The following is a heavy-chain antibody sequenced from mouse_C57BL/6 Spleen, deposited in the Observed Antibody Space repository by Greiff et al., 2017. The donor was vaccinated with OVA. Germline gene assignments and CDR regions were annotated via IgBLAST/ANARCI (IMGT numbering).Heavy chain of an antibody. Sequence: QSGPGLVKPSQSLSLTCSVTGYSITSGYYWNWIRQFPGNKLEWMGYISYDGSNNYNPSLKNRISITRDTSKNQFFRKLNSVTTEDTATYYCARTTRGYFDVWGTGTTVTVSS. D-gene: IGHD3-3*01. J-gene: IGHJ1*03. CDR2: ISYDGSN. CDR1: GYSITSGYY. V-gene: IGHV3-6*01. CDR3: ARTTRGYFDV.